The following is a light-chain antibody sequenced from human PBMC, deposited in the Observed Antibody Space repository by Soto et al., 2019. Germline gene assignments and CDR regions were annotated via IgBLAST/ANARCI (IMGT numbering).Light chain of an antibody. CDR1: QSIGSW. CDR3: HQYNSYSLT. CDR2: DAS. J-gene: IGKJ4*01. V-gene: IGKV1-5*01. Sequence: DIQMTQSPSTLSASVGDRVTITCRASQSIGSWLAWYQQKPGKAPKLLIYDASSLESGVPSRFSGSGSGTEFTLTISSLQPDDFATYYCHQYNSYSLTFGGGTKVEI.